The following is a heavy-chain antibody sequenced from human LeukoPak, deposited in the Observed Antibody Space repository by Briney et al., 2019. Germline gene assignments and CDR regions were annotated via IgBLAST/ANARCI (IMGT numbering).Heavy chain of an antibody. CDR2: IYSGGST. CDR1: GFTVSSKY. Sequence: AGGSLRLSCAASGFTVSSKYMSWVRQAPGKGLEWVSVIYSGGSTYYADSVKGRFTISRDNSKNTLYLQMNSLRAEDTAVYYCARGYYDSEDYFDYWGQGTLVTVSS. CDR3: ARGYYDSEDYFDY. V-gene: IGHV3-66*02. D-gene: IGHD3-22*01. J-gene: IGHJ4*02.